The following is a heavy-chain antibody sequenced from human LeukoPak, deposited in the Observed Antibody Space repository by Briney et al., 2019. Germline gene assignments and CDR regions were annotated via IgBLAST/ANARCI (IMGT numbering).Heavy chain of an antibody. V-gene: IGHV4-30-2*01. D-gene: IGHD5-12*01. CDR3: ASSREGYSGYDLDY. CDR2: IYHSGST. CDR1: GVSISSGGYS. Sequence: SQTLSLTCAVSGVSISSGGYSWSWIRQPPGKGLEWIGYIYHSGSTYYNPSLKSRVTISVDRSKNQFSLKLSSVTAADTAAYYCASSREGYSGYDLDYWGQGTLVTVSS. J-gene: IGHJ4*02.